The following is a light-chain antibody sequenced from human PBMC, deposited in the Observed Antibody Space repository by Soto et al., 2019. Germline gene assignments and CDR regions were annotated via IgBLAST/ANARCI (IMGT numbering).Light chain of an antibody. CDR1: SSDVGGYNY. CDR3: SSYTRSSPHVA. J-gene: IGLJ2*01. V-gene: IGLV2-14*03. CDR2: DVS. Sequence: QSALTQPASVSGSPGQSITISCTGTSSDVGGYNYVSWYQHHPGKAPKVMIYDVSNRPSGVSNRFSGSKSGNTASLTISGLQAEDEADSYCSSYTRSSPHVAFGGGTKLTVL.